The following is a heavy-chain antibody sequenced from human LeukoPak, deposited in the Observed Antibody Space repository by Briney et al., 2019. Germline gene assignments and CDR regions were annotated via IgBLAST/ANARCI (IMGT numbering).Heavy chain of an antibody. Sequence: GESLKISCKGSGYSFTRYWIGWVRQMPGKGLEWMGIIYPGDSDTRYSPSFQGQVTISADKSISTAYLQWSSLKASDTAMYYCAISYSSSWYRGRYFDYWGQGTLVTVSS. CDR1: GYSFTRYW. CDR3: AISYSSSWYRGRYFDY. V-gene: IGHV5-51*01. CDR2: IYPGDSDT. D-gene: IGHD6-13*01. J-gene: IGHJ4*02.